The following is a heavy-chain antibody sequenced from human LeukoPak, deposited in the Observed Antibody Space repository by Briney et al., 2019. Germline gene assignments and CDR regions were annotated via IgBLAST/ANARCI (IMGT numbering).Heavy chain of an antibody. Sequence: GSSVKVYCKASGGTFSSYAISWVRQARGEGLEWMGRIIPIFGTANYAQKFQGRVTITTDESTRTPYMELSSLRSEDTAVYYCARGWIQLWETFDYWGQGTLVTVFS. D-gene: IGHD5-18*01. V-gene: IGHV1-69*05. J-gene: IGHJ4*02. CDR3: ARGWIQLWETFDY. CDR2: IIPIFGTA. CDR1: GGTFSSYA.